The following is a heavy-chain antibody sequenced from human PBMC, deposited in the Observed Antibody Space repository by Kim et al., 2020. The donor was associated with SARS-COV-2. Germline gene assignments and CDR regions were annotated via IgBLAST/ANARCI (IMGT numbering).Heavy chain of an antibody. CDR3: ARLNQPYGMDA. V-gene: IGHV4-59*08. Sequence: SETLSLTCTVSGGSISSYYWSWIRQPPGKGLEWIGYIYYSGSTNYNPSLKSRVTISVDTSKNQFSLKLSSVTAADTAVYYCARLNQPYGMDAWGQGTTVT. D-gene: IGHD2-2*01. J-gene: IGHJ6*02. CDR1: GGSISSYY. CDR2: IYYSGST.